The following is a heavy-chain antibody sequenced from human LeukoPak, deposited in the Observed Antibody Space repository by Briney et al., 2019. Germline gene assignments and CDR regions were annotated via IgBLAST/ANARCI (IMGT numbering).Heavy chain of an antibody. Sequence: ASVKVSCRASGYTFIGYYMHWVRQAPGQGLEWMGRINPNTGGAEYAPKFQGWVTMTRDTSISTAYVEVSRLISDDTAVYYCARDLTSTSNWEFDYWGQGTLVIVSS. CDR1: GYTFIGYY. V-gene: IGHV1-2*04. J-gene: IGHJ4*02. CDR3: ARDLTSTSNWEFDY. D-gene: IGHD1-26*01. CDR2: INPNTGGA.